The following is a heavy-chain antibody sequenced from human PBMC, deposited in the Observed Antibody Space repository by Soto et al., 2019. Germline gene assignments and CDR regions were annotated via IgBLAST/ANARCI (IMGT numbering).Heavy chain of an antibody. J-gene: IGHJ4*02. CDR3: VRSIPGTTSFDS. V-gene: IGHV3-72*01. Sequence: EVHLVESGGTLVQPGGSLRLSCAGSGFTFSDYYIDWVRQAPGKGLEWVGRSRDKGNTYSTTYAASMKGRFTDSRDASENSLYLQMNSLKADDTALYYSVRSIPGTTSFDSWGQGTLVTVSS. CDR2: SRDKGNTYST. D-gene: IGHD1-7*01. CDR1: GFTFSDYY.